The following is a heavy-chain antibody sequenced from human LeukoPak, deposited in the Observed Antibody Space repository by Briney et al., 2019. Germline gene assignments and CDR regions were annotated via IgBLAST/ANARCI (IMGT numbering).Heavy chain of an antibody. CDR3: ARGRSGTTDY. Sequence: SETLSLTCTVSGGSISSSSYYWGWIRQPPGKGLEWIGSIYYSGSTYYNPSLKSRVTMSVDTSKNQFSLKLSSVTAADTAVYYCARGRSGTTDYWGQGTLVTVSS. CDR2: IYYSGST. V-gene: IGHV4-39*07. J-gene: IGHJ4*02. D-gene: IGHD1-1*01. CDR1: GGSISSSSYY.